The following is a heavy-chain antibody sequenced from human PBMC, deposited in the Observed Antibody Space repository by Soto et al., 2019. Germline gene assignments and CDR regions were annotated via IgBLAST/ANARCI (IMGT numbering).Heavy chain of an antibody. CDR2: ISGSGGST. V-gene: IGHV3-23*01. Sequence: GGSLRLSCAASGFTFSSYAMSWVRQAPGKGLEWVSAISGSGGSTYYADSVKGRFTISRDNSKNTLYLQMNSLRAEDTAVYYCANLFYCYGGSGYLYCLWGRGSLVPVSS. D-gene: IGHD3-22*01. CDR3: ANLFYCYGGSGYLYCL. J-gene: IGHJ4*02. CDR1: GFTFSSYA.